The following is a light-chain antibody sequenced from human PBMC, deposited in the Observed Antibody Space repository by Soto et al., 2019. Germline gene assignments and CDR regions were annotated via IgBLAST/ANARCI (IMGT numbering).Light chain of an antibody. V-gene: IGKV1D-13*01. Sequence: AIQLTQSPSSLSASVGDRVTITCRASQGISSALAWYQQKPGKAPELLIYGASSLESGVPSRFSGSGSGTDFTLTISSLQPEDSATYYCQQFNNYPLTFGGGTKVEIK. J-gene: IGKJ4*01. CDR2: GAS. CDR1: QGISSA. CDR3: QQFNNYPLT.